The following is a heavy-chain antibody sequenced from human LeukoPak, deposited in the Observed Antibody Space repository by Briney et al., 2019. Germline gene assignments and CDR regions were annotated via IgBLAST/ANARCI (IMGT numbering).Heavy chain of an antibody. Sequence: ASVKVSCKASGYSFSSHDINWVRQATGQGLEWMGWMNPKSGNTDHAQKFQGRVTTSRNTSISVAYLELSSLRSEDTAVYYCARVTDYGDSEPWVYWGQGTLVTVSS. D-gene: IGHD4-17*01. CDR3: ARVTDYGDSEPWVY. CDR2: MNPKSGNT. V-gene: IGHV1-8*01. J-gene: IGHJ4*02. CDR1: GYSFSSHD.